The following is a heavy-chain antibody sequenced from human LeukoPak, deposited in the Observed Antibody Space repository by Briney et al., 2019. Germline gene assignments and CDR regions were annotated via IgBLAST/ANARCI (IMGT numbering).Heavy chain of an antibody. J-gene: IGHJ6*02. CDR3: ARNPQWLSYSMDV. CDR2: INQDGSEN. Sequence: GGSLRLSCAASGFTVGPYWMSWVRRAPGKGLEWVANINQDGSENYSVDSVKGRFTISRDNAKSSLYLQMNSLRVEDTAVYYCARNPQWLSYSMDVWGQGTTVTVSS. CDR1: GFTVGPYW. D-gene: IGHD6-19*01. V-gene: IGHV3-7*01.